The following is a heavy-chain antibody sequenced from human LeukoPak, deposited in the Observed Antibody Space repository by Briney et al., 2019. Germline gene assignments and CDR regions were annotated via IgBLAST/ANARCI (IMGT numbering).Heavy chain of an antibody. CDR3: ARGFVFDY. J-gene: IGHJ4*02. CDR1: GGSISSYY. V-gene: IGHV4-59*01. Sequence: SETLSLTCTVSGGSISSYYWSWIRQPPGKGLEWIGYIYYSGSTNYNPSLKSRVTISVDTSKNQFSLKLSSVTAADTAVYYCARGFVFDYWGQGTLVTVSS. CDR2: IYYSGST.